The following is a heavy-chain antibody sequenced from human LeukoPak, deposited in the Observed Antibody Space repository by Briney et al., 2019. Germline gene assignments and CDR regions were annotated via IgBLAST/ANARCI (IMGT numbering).Heavy chain of an antibody. Sequence: GGSLRLSCAASGFTFSSYGMHWVRQAPGKGLEWVAVISYDGSNKYYADSVEGRFTISRDTSKNTLFLQMNSLRAEDTAVYYCARGQSGVAAAGNLDYWGQGTLVTVSS. D-gene: IGHD6-13*01. CDR2: ISYDGSNK. CDR1: GFTFSSYG. V-gene: IGHV3-30*03. J-gene: IGHJ4*02. CDR3: ARGQSGVAAAGNLDY.